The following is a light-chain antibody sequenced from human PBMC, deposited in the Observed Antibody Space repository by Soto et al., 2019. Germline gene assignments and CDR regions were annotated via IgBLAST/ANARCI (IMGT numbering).Light chain of an antibody. CDR1: QSVSSN. J-gene: IGKJ5*01. Sequence: ERVMTQSPDTLSVSPGERITLSCRASQSVSSNLAWYQQKPGQAPRLLIYAASTRATGIPARFSGSGSGTEFTLTISSLQSEDFGVYYCQQYNNWPPITFGQGTRLEI. CDR2: AAS. V-gene: IGKV3-15*01. CDR3: QQYNNWPPIT.